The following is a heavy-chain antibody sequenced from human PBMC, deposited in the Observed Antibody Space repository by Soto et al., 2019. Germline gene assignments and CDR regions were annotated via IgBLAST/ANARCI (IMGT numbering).Heavy chain of an antibody. V-gene: IGHV3-74*01. CDR2: ISGDGSST. CDR3: ARSLPGTYGAFDL. J-gene: IGHJ3*01. Sequence: GGSLRLSCAASGFTFSSYSMNWVRQSPGKGLVWVSRISGDGSSTSYADSVKGRFTISRDNAKNTMNLQMDSLRAEDTAVYYCARSLPGTYGAFDLWGQGTMVTVSS. D-gene: IGHD1-7*01. CDR1: GFTFSSYS.